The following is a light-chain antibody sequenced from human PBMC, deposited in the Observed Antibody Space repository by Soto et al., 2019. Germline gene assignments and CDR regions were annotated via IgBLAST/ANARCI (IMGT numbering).Light chain of an antibody. V-gene: IGKV1-33*01. CDR2: GAS. Sequence: DIQMTHSPSSLSASVGDRITISCQASQGISRELNWYQQKPGKGPELLIYGASNLHTGVPSRFSGSASTSGPGTHFSLTITALQPEDVATYYCQQYRSLPLTFGGGTKVEI. J-gene: IGKJ4*01. CDR1: QGISRE. CDR3: QQYRSLPLT.